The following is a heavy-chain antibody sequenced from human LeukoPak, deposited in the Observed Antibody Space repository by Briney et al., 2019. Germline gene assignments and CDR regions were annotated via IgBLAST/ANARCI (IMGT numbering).Heavy chain of an antibody. CDR3: ARHSHVDTAIDYFDY. Sequence: GESLKISCKGSGYSFTSYWIGWVRQMPGKGLEWMGIIYPGDSDTRYSPSFQGQVTISADKSISTAYLQWSSLKASDTAMYYCARHSHVDTAIDYFDYWGQGTLVTVPS. CDR2: IYPGDSDT. V-gene: IGHV5-51*01. J-gene: IGHJ4*02. CDR1: GYSFTSYW. D-gene: IGHD5-18*01.